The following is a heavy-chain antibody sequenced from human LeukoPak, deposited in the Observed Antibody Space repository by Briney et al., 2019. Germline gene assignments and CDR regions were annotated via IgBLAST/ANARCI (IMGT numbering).Heavy chain of an antibody. Sequence: PGGSLRLSCAASGFTFSSYGMHWVRQAPGKGLEWVAVIWYDGSNKYYADSVKGRFTISRDNSKNTLYLQMNSLRAEDTAVYYCARGYCSSTSCYSTYYYYYGMDVWGQGTTVTVSS. V-gene: IGHV3-33*01. J-gene: IGHJ6*02. D-gene: IGHD2-2*01. CDR2: IWYDGSNK. CDR1: GFTFSSYG. CDR3: ARGYCSSTSCYSTYYYYYGMDV.